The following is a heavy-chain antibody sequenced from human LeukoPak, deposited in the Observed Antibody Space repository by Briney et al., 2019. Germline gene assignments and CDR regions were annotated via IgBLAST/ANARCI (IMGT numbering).Heavy chain of an antibody. Sequence: GGSLRPSCAASGFTFSSYWMHWVRQAPGKGLVWVSRIKSDGSTRYADSVKGRFTISRDNSKNTVFLQMNSLRAEDTAVYYCAKDLYTYGSSPFVYWGQGTLVTVSS. J-gene: IGHJ4*02. CDR1: GFTFSSYW. V-gene: IGHV3-74*01. D-gene: IGHD5-18*01. CDR3: AKDLYTYGSSPFVY. CDR2: IKSDGST.